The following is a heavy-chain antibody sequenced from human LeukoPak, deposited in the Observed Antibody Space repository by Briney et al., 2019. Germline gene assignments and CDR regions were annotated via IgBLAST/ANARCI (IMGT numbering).Heavy chain of an antibody. D-gene: IGHD3-22*01. Sequence: SETLSLTCTVSGGSIRTHYWGWIRQPPGKGLEWIAYIYQSGNTNYNPSLKSRVTMSVDTSKSQFSLKLSSVTAADTAVYYCARDADGYLDYWGQGTLVTVSS. CDR2: IYQSGNT. CDR3: ARDADGYLDY. V-gene: IGHV4-59*11. J-gene: IGHJ4*02. CDR1: GGSIRTHY.